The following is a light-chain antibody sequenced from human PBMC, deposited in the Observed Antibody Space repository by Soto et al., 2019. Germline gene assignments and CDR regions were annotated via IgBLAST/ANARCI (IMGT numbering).Light chain of an antibody. CDR3: QQYRNSPVT. V-gene: IGKV3-15*01. CDR1: QSLSSN. Sequence: EIVMPQSLATMSVSPGECETLSCRASQSLSSNLAWYQQNVGQPHRLLIYAASTRATGIPDRFSGSESGTEFALTITRLQSEEFAVYFCQQYRNSPVTFGGGTKVDIK. J-gene: IGKJ4*01. CDR2: AAS.